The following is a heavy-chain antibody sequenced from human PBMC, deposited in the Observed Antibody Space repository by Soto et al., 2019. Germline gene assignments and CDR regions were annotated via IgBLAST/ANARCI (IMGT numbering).Heavy chain of an antibody. Sequence: HPGGSLRLSCAASGFTFSSYGMHWVRQAPGKGLEWVAVISYDGSNKYYADSVKGRFTISRDNSKNTLYLQMNSLRAEDTAVYYCAKSHHSSGYYFLTSEDAFDIWGQGTMVTVSS. J-gene: IGHJ3*02. CDR3: AKSHHSSGYYFLTSEDAFDI. D-gene: IGHD3-22*01. V-gene: IGHV3-30*18. CDR2: ISYDGSNK. CDR1: GFTFSSYG.